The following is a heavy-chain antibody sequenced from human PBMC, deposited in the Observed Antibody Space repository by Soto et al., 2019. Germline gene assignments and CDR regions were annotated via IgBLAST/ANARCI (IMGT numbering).Heavy chain of an antibody. CDR2: IYYSGST. D-gene: IGHD2-2*01. CDR1: GGSISSGDYY. J-gene: IGHJ6*02. V-gene: IGHV4-30-4*01. CDR3: ARGPGVPSSDYYYYYGMDV. Sequence: SETLSLTCTVSGGSISSGDYYWSWIRQPPGKGLEWIGYIYYSGSTYYNPSLKSRVTISVDTSKNQSSLKLSSVTAADTAVYYCARGPGVPSSDYYYYYGMDVWGQGTTVTVSS.